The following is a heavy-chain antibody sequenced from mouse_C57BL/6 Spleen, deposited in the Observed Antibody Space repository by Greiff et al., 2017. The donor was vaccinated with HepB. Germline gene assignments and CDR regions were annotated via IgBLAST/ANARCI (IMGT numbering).Heavy chain of an antibody. CDR2: IDPSDSYT. CDR1: GYTFTSYW. CDR3: AREFDSTDY. J-gene: IGHJ2*01. D-gene: IGHD2-5*01. Sequence: QVQLQQPGAELVMPGASVKLSCKASGYTFTSYWMHWVKQRPGQGLEWIGEIDPSDSYTNYNQKFKGKSTLTVDKSSSTAYMQLSSLTSEDSAVYYCAREFDSTDYWGQGTTLTVSS. V-gene: IGHV1-69*01.